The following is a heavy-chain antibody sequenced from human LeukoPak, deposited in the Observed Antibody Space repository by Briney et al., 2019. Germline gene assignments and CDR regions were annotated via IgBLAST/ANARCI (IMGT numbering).Heavy chain of an antibody. CDR2: IVGSSST. CDR3: ARIGAGSSRDY. CDR1: GFTFSNFA. J-gene: IGHJ4*02. V-gene: IGHV3-21*01. Sequence: GGSLRLSCAASGFTFSNFAMTWVRQAPGEELEWVSSIVGSSSTYYADSLKGRFTISRDNAKNSLYLQMNSLRAEDTAVYYCARIGAGSSRDYWGQGTLVTVSS. D-gene: IGHD6-13*01.